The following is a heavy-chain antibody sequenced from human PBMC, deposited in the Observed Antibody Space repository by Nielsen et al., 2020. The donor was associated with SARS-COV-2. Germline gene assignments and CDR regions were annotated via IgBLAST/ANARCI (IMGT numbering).Heavy chain of an antibody. D-gene: IGHD3-3*01. CDR1: GGSFSGYY. Sequence: SETLSLTCAVYGGSFSGYYWSWIRQPPGKGLEWIGEINHSGSTNYNPSLKSRVTISVDTSKNQFSLKLSSVTAADTAVYYCARHAYTYYDFWSGYYNWGENYYYYGMDVWGQGTTVTVSS. V-gene: IGHV4-34*01. CDR3: ARHAYTYYDFWSGYYNWGENYYYYGMDV. J-gene: IGHJ6*02. CDR2: INHSGST.